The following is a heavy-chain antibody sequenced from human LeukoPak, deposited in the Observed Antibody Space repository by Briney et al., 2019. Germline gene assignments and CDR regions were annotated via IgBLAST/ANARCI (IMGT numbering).Heavy chain of an antibody. CDR3: ARDGANSTSCYFDY. J-gene: IGHJ4*02. CDR2: INPNSGGT. V-gene: IGHV1-2*02. CDR1: GYTFTGYY. Sequence: VASVKVSCKASGYTFTGYYMHWVRQAPGQGLEWMGWINPNSGGTNYAQKFQGRVTMTRDTSISTAYMELSRLRSDDTAVYYCARDGANSTSCYFDYWGQGTLVTVSS. D-gene: IGHD2-2*01.